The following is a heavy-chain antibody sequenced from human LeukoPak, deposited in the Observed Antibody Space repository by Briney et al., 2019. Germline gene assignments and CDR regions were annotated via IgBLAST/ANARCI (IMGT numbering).Heavy chain of an antibody. V-gene: IGHV4-39*07. CDR1: GGSMSSSSYY. J-gene: IGHJ5*02. CDR3: ARGATYYDILTGRYWFDP. D-gene: IGHD3-9*01. CDR2: IYYSGST. Sequence: PSETLSLTCTVSGGSMSSSSYYWGWIRQPPGKGLEWIGSIYYSGSTYYNPSLKSRVTISVDTSKNQFSLKLSSVTAADTAVYYCARGATYYDILTGRYWFDPWGQGTLVTVSS.